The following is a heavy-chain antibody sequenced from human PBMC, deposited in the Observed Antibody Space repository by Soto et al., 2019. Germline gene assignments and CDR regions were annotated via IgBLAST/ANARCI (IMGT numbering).Heavy chain of an antibody. CDR1: GYNFINYW. J-gene: IGHJ6*02. V-gene: IGHV5-51*01. Sequence: PGESLKISCKGSGYNFINYWIGWVRQMPGKGLEWMGIIYPGDSATRYSPSFQGQVTISADKSISTAYLQWTSLKASDTAMYFCARQDSSGYYYYGVDVWGQGTTVTVLL. D-gene: IGHD3-22*01. CDR2: IYPGDSAT. CDR3: ARQDSSGYYYYGVDV.